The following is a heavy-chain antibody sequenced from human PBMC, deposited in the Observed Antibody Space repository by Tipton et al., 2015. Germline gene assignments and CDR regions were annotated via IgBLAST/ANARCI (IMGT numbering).Heavy chain of an antibody. CDR1: GFTLSDYY. V-gene: IGHV3-11*01. D-gene: IGHD5-18*01. Sequence: SLRLSCAASGFTLSDYYMSWIRQAPGKGLEWISYISNSGNTIYYADSVKGRFTISRDNAKNSLYLQINSLRAEDTAMYYCASIPLREQLWWVDAFDIWGQGTMVIVS. CDR3: ASIPLREQLWWVDAFDI. CDR2: ISNSGNTI. J-gene: IGHJ3*02.